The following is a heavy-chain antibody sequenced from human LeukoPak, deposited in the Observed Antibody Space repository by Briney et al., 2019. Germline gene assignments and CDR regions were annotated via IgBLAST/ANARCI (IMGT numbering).Heavy chain of an antibody. V-gene: IGHV4-61*01. J-gene: IGHJ5*02. CDR1: GGSVSSGSYY. Sequence: SETLSPTCTVSGGSVSSGSYYWSWIRQPPGKGLEWIGYIYYSGSTNYNPSLKSRVTISVETSKNQFSLKLSSVTAADTAVYYCARAPTITIFGVVIKQAWFDPWGQGTLVTVSS. D-gene: IGHD3-3*01. CDR2: IYYSGST. CDR3: ARAPTITIFGVVIKQAWFDP.